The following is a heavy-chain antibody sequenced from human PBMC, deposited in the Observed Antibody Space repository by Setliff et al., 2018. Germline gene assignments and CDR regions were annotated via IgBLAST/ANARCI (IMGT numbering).Heavy chain of an antibody. J-gene: IGHJ4*02. CDR2: ISGGSSYI. V-gene: IGHV3-21*01. CDR1: GFTFSSYG. CDR3: ARDGGEY. D-gene: IGHD3-16*01. Sequence: GSLRLSCAASGFTFSSYGMNWVRQAPGKGLEWVSCISGGSSYIHYEDSMKGRFTISRDDAKNSVYLQINSLRAEDTAVYYCARDGGEYWGQGTLVTVSS.